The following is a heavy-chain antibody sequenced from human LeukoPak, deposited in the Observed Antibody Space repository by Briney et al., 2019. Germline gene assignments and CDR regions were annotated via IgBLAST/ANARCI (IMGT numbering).Heavy chain of an antibody. V-gene: IGHV3-21*04. CDR2: ISSGSSYM. J-gene: IGHJ6*02. Sequence: PGGSLRLSCEASGFTFSSYTIHWVRQAPGKGLEWVSTISSGSSYMYYADSVKGRFTISRDNAKNSLYLQMSNLRAEDTAVYFCARGGGLDVWGQGATVTVSS. D-gene: IGHD3-16*01. CDR3: ARGGGLDV. CDR1: GFTFSSYT.